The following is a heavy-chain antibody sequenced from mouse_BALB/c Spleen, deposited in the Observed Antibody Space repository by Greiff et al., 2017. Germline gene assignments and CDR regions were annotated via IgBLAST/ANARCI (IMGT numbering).Heavy chain of an antibody. CDR2: IDPENGNT. J-gene: IGHJ3*01. Sequence: EVQLQQSGAELVRPGALVKLSCKASGFTFKDYYMHWVKQRPEQGLEWIGWIDPENGNTIYDPKFQGKASITADTSSNTAYLQLSSLTSEDTAVYYCARASDDWLAYWGQGTLVTVSA. CDR3: ARASDDWLAY. CDR1: GFTFKDYY. V-gene: IGHV14-1*02.